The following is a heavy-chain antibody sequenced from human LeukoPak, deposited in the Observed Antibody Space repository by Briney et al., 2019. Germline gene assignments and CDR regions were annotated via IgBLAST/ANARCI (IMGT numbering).Heavy chain of an antibody. CDR2: IYYSGST. CDR1: GGSINSYY. J-gene: IGHJ4*02. D-gene: IGHD2-2*01. Sequence: SETLSLTCTVSGGSINSYYWSWIRQPPGKGLEWIGYIYYSGSTNYNPSLKSRVTISVDTSKNQFSLKLSSVTAADTAVYYCAIMPDYWGQGTLVTVSS. V-gene: IGHV4-59*01. CDR3: AIMPDY.